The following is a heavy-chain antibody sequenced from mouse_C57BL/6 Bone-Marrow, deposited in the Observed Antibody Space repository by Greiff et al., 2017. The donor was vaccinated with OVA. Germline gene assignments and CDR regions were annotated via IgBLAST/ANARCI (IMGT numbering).Heavy chain of an antibody. CDR1: GFNIKDDY. CDR2: IDPENGDT. CDR3: TTEGPHWYFDV. J-gene: IGHJ1*03. D-gene: IGHD3-3*01. Sequence: EVQLQQSGAELVRPGASVKLSCTASGFNIKDDYMHWVKQRPEQGLEWIGWIDPENGDTEYASKFQGKATITADTSSTTAYLQLSSLTSEDTAVYYCTTEGPHWYFDVWDTGTTVTVSS. V-gene: IGHV14-4*01.